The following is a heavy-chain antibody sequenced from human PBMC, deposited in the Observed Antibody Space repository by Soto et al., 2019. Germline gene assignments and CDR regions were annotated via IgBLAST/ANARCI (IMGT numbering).Heavy chain of an antibody. Sequence: ASVKVSCKASGYTFTSYAMHWERQAPGQRLEWMGWLNAGNGNTKYSQKFQSRVTITRDTSASTASMELSSLRSEDTAVYYCARGGAVLWWCLLYCHGHWGQGTLVTVSS. J-gene: IGHJ4*02. CDR3: ARGGAVLWWCLLYCHGH. V-gene: IGHV1-3*01. CDR2: LNAGNGNT. D-gene: IGHD2-21*02. CDR1: GYTFTSYA.